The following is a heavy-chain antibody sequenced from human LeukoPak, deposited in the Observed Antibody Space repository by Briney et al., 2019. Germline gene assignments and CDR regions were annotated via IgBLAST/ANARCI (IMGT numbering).Heavy chain of an antibody. V-gene: IGHV1-18*01. D-gene: IGHD3-22*01. CDR3: ARSTYYYDSSGYYYYLDY. J-gene: IGHJ4*02. CDR1: GYTFNTYG. CDR2: ISGQHGKT. Sequence: RASVKVSCTASGYTFNTYGVIWVRQAPGKGFEWLGWISGQHGKTTYPQKFQDRVRMTTDTSTSTAYMELSSLRSENTAVYYCARSTYYYDSSGYYYYLDYWGQGTLVTVSS.